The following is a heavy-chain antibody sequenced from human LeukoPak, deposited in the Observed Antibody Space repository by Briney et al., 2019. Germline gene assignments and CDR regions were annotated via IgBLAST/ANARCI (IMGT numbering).Heavy chain of an antibody. CDR2: ISSSSGYI. V-gene: IGHV3-21*01. J-gene: IGHJ3*01. CDR3: ARDPYCGGDCYPDAFDF. Sequence: GGSLRLSCAASGFTFSSYSMNWVRQAPGKGLEWVSSISSSSGYIYYADSVKGRFTISRDNAENSLYLQMNSLRAEDTAVYYCARDPYCGGDCYPDAFDFWGQGTMVTVSS. CDR1: GFTFSSYS. D-gene: IGHD2-21*02.